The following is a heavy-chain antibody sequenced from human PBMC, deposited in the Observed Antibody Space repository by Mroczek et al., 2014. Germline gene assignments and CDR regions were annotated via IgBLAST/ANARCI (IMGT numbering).Heavy chain of an antibody. Sequence: QVQLVQSGAEVKKPGSSVKVSCKASGGTFSSYAISWVRQAPGQGLEWMGGIIPILGTANYAQKFQGRVTITADESTSTAYMELSSLRSEDTAVYYCARGVLWFGSGRAYDSSGYYTLGAFDIWGQGTMVTVSS. CDR2: IIPILGTA. CDR3: ARGVLWFGSGRAYDSSGYYTLGAFDI. D-gene: IGHD3-22*01. V-gene: IGHV1-69*11. CDR1: GGTFSSYA. J-gene: IGHJ3*02.